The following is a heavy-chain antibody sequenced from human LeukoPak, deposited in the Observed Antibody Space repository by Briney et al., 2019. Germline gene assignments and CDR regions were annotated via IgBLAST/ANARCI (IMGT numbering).Heavy chain of an antibody. CDR3: AKDTVVIPAAGGYFDY. Sequence: GGSLRLSCAASGFTFSSYAMSWVRQAPGKGLEWVSAISGSGGSTYYADSVKGRFTISRDNSKNTLYLQMNSLRAEDTAVYYCAKDTVVIPAAGGYFDYWGQGTLVTVSS. V-gene: IGHV3-23*01. CDR2: ISGSGGST. D-gene: IGHD2-2*01. J-gene: IGHJ4*02. CDR1: GFTFSSYA.